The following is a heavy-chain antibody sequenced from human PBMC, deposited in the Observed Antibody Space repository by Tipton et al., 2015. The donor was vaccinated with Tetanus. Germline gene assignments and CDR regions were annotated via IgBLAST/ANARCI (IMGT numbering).Heavy chain of an antibody. CDR1: GCMFSSHW. D-gene: IGHD3-16*01. CDR2: IYPGDSYS. V-gene: IGHV5-51*01. Sequence: QLVQSGAEVKQPGESLKISCKGSGCMFSSHWIGWVRQVPGKSLEWLGTIYPGDSYSTYSPSFEGQVTISVDRSIDTAYLQWSSLKASDTAIYYCARPLTSVAFGGFAFDVWGQGTLVTVSS. J-gene: IGHJ3*01. CDR3: ARPLTSVAFGGFAFDV.